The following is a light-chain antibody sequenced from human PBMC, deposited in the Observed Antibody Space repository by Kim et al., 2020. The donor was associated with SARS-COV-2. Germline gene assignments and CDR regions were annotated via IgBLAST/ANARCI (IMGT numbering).Light chain of an antibody. CDR1: STTVGGDNNY. J-gene: IGLJ3*02. Sequence: TSTSTGTSTTVGGDNNYVSWQQHHPGNATKMMIDEGSKRPAGVSSRFSGNKGGNTASMTTSGLQDEEADDYYCSSNTSSSPWVFGGGTQLTVL. CDR2: EGS. CDR3: SSNTSSSPWV. V-gene: IGLV2-14*01.